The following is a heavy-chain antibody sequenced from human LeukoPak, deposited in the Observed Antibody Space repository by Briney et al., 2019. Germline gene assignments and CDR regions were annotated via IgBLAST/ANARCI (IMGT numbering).Heavy chain of an antibody. D-gene: IGHD4-23*01. CDR2: IIPIFGTA. Sequence: GASVKVSYKASGGTFGSYAISWVRQAPGQGLEWMGGIIPIFGTANYAQKFQGRVTITADESTSTAYMELSSLRSEDTAVYYCARFDYGGKDLDYWGQGTLVTVSS. J-gene: IGHJ4*02. CDR1: GGTFGSYA. V-gene: IGHV1-69*13. CDR3: ARFDYGGKDLDY.